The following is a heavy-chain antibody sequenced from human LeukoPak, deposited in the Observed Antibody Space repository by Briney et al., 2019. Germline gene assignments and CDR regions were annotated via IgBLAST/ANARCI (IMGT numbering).Heavy chain of an antibody. D-gene: IGHD3-22*01. CDR3: AKDLDTMIVVVITTYFDY. V-gene: IGHV3-23*01. J-gene: IGHJ4*02. CDR1: GFTFSSYA. CDR2: ISGSGGST. Sequence: GGSLRLSCAASGFTFSSYAMSWVRQAPGKGLEWVSAISGSGGSTYYADSEKGRFTISRDNSKNTLYLQMNSLRAEDTAVYYCAKDLDTMIVVVITTYFDYWGQGTLVTVSS.